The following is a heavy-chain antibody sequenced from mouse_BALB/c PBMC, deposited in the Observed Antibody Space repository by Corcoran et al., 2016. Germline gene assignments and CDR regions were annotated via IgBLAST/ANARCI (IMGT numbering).Heavy chain of an antibody. CDR2: ILPGSGST. CDR1: GYTLSSYW. CDR3: ARATLHYAMDY. V-gene: IGHV1-9*01. J-gene: IGHJ4*01. Sequence: QVQLQQSGAELMKPGASVKISCKATGYTLSSYWIEWVKQRPGHGLEWIGEILPGSGSTNYNEKFKGKATFTASTSSNTAYMPLSSLTSEDSAVYYCARATLHYAMDYCGQGTSVTVSS. D-gene: IGHD1-1*01.